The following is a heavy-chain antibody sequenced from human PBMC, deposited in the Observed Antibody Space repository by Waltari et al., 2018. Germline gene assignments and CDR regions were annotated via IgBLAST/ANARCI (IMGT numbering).Heavy chain of an antibody. D-gene: IGHD6-25*01. CDR3: ARGRERSSSERTVDP. CDR1: GGSFSGYY. Sequence: QVQLQQRGAGLLKPSETLSLTCAGYGGSFSGYYWSCIRQPPGKGPEWIVEINHSGSTNYDPSLKSRVTISVDTSKNQFSLKLSSVTAADTAVYYCARGRERSSSERTVDPWGQGTLVTVSS. CDR2: INHSGST. J-gene: IGHJ5*02. V-gene: IGHV4-34*01.